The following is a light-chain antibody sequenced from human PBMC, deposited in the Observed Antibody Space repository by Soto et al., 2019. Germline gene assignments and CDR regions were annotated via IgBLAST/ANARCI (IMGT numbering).Light chain of an antibody. Sequence: IQMTQSPSSLSASIGDRVTTTCRTSQSISTSLNWYQQKAGKAPKLLIYGASTLQSGVPLRFSGSGSGTDFTLTISSLQREDFATYYCKESYSFLWGTCGQVTGGYQ. V-gene: IGKV1-39*01. CDR2: GAS. CDR1: QSISTS. CDR3: KESYSFLWGT. J-gene: IGKJ1*01.